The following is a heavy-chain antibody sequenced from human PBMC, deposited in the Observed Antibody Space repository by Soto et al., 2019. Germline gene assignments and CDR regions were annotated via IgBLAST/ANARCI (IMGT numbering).Heavy chain of an antibody. V-gene: IGHV4-34*01. J-gene: IGHJ4*02. CDR1: GGSFSGYY. CDR2: INHSGST. CDR3: ARGQSSLLLDC. D-gene: IGHD2-8*02. Sequence: PSETLSLTCAVYGGSFSGYYWSWIRQPPGKGLEWIGEINHSGSTNYNPSLKSRVTISVDTSKNQFSLKLSSVTAADTAVYYCARGQSSLLLDCWGQGVLVTV.